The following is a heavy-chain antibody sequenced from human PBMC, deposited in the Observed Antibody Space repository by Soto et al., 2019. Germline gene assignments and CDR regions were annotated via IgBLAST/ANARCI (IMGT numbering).Heavy chain of an antibody. V-gene: IGHV1-69*08. CDR3: ARPDFGDYGYFDL. J-gene: IGHJ2*01. D-gene: IGHD4-17*01. CDR2: IIPALGTA. CDR1: GGTFSSHT. Sequence: QDQLVQSGAEVKKPGSSVKVSCKASGGTFSSHTFSWVRQAPGQGLEWMGRIIPALGTATYAQKFQGRVTITAAESATTVYMELNSLRSEDTAVYYCARPDFGDYGYFDLWGRGTLVTVSS.